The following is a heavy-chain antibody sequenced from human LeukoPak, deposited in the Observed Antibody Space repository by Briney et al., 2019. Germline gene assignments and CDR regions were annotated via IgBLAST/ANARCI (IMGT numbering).Heavy chain of an antibody. CDR1: GGSISSYY. J-gene: IGHJ4*02. V-gene: IGHV4-4*07. CDR3: ARIHYSPRYNWKHGKASNEHFDY. D-gene: IGHD1-20*01. CDR2: IYTSGST. Sequence: SETLSLTCTVSGGSISSYYWSWLRQPAGKGLEWIGRIYTSGSTNYNPSLKSRVTMSVDTSKNQFSLQLSSVTAADTAVYYCARIHYSPRYNWKHGKASNEHFDYWGQGTLVTVSS.